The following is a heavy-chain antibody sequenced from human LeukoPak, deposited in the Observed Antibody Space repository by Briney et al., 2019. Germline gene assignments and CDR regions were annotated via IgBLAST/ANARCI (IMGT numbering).Heavy chain of an antibody. J-gene: IGHJ1*01. CDR3: ARDRFPYGSGSSSGGYFQH. CDR1: GFTFSSYA. CDR2: ISYDGSNK. Sequence: GGSLRLSCAASGFTFSSYAMHWVRQAPGKGLEWVAVISYDGSNKYYADSVKGRFTISRDNSKNTLYLQMNSLRAEDTAVYYCARDRFPYGSGSSSGGYFQHWGQGTLVTVSS. D-gene: IGHD3-10*01. V-gene: IGHV3-30-3*01.